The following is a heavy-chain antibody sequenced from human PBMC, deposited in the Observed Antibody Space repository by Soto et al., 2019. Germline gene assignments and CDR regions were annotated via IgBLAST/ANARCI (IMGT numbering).Heavy chain of an antibody. J-gene: IGHJ3*02. Sequence: EVQLVESGGGLVQPGGSLRLSCAASGFTFSSYWMHWVRQAPGKGLVWVSHINTDGSSTNYADSVKGRFTISRDTATNTRYLQMNTLRAEDTAVYYCAQESVHDYDALAIWGQGTMVTVSS. CDR2: INTDGSST. CDR3: AQESVHDYDALAI. D-gene: IGHD5-12*01. CDR1: GFTFSSYW. V-gene: IGHV3-74*01.